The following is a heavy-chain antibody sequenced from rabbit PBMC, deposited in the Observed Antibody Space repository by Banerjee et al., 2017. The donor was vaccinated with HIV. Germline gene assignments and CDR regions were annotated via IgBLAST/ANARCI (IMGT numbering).Heavy chain of an antibody. Sequence: QEQLKETGGGLVQPGGSLTLSCKASGFSFSSRYYMCWVRQAPGKGLEWIACIDAGSSGITYYASWAKGRFTISKTSSTTVTLQMTSLTAADTATYFCARDLAGVTGWNFNLWGPGTLVTVS. CDR3: ARDLAGVTGWNFNL. V-gene: IGHV1S45*01. CDR1: GFSFSSRYY. CDR2: IDAGSSGIT. D-gene: IGHD4-1*01. J-gene: IGHJ4*01.